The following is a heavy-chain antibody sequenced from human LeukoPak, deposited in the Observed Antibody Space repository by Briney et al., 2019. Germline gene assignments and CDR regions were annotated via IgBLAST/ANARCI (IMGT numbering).Heavy chain of an antibody. Sequence: GGSLRLSCAASGFTFSSYSMSWVRQAPGKGLEWVSSISSSSSYIYYADSLKGRFTISRDNAKNSLYLQMNSLRAEDTAVYYCARDRGIAATTDYWGQGTLVTVSS. V-gene: IGHV3-21*01. CDR3: ARDRGIAATTDY. J-gene: IGHJ4*02. D-gene: IGHD6-13*01. CDR1: GFTFSSYS. CDR2: ISSSSSYI.